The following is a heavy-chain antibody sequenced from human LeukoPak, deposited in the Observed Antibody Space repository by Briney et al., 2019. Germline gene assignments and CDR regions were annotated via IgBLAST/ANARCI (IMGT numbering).Heavy chain of an antibody. Sequence: ASVKVSCKASGGTLTSHTFSWVRQAPGQGLAWMGRITPIIDSAKYAENFQDRVTITADKSTSTVYMELSSLRSEDTAVYFCARVNLRGSQYNWFDPWGQGTLVTVSS. V-gene: IGHV1-69*08. D-gene: IGHD1-26*01. CDR2: ITPIIDSA. J-gene: IGHJ5*02. CDR3: ARVNLRGSQYNWFDP. CDR1: GGTLTSHT.